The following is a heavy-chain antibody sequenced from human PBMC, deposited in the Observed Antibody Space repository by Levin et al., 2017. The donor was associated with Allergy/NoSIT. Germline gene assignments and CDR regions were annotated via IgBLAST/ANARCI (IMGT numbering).Heavy chain of an antibody. CDR1: GGSISSGGYY. CDR3: ARVKVVPTSYYYYMDG. CDR2: IYYSGST. D-gene: IGHD2-2*01. J-gene: IGHJ6*03. V-gene: IGHV4-31*03. Sequence: RASETLSLTCTVSGGSISSGGYYWSWIRQHPGKGLEWIGYIYYSGSTYYNPSLKSRVTISVDTSKNQFSLKLSSVTAADTAVYYCARVKVVPTSYYYYMDGWGKGTTVTVSS.